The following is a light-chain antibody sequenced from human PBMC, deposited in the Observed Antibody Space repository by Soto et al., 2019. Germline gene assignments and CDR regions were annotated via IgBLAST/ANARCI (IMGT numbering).Light chain of an antibody. J-gene: IGKJ4*01. CDR1: ESVTINY. CDR3: QQYGSTPLT. CDR2: DAS. V-gene: IGKV3D-20*01. Sequence: VLTQSTVTLSASPGDRVTLSCETSESVTINYIAWYQQKPGLAPRLLIYDASIRATGTPDRFSGGGSGALFTLTISSLQAEDFALYFCQQYGSTPLTFGGGTTVEIK.